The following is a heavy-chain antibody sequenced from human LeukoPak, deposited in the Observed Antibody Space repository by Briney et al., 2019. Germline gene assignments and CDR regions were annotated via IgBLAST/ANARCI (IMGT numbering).Heavy chain of an antibody. V-gene: IGHV1-46*01. CDR3: ARDQFYYGSGSYYPRWRFDY. J-gene: IGHJ4*02. CDR2: INPSGGST. Sequence: ASVKVSCKASGYTFTSYYMHWVRQAPGQGLEWMGIINPSGGSTSYAQKFQGRVTMTRDMSTSTVYMELSSLRSEDTAVYYCARDQFYYGSGSYYPRWRFDYWGQGTLVTVSS. CDR1: GYTFTSYY. D-gene: IGHD3-10*01.